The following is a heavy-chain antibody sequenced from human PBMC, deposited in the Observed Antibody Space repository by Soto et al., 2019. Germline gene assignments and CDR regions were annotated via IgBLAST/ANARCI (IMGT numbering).Heavy chain of an antibody. Sequence: GGSLRLSCASSGFTFSDYYMSWIRQAPGKGLEWVSYISSSGSTIYYADSVKGRFTISRDNAKNSLYLQMNSLRAEDTAVYYCASTPEKQRYDFWSGETPSYFDYWGQGTLVTVSS. CDR1: GFTFSDYY. J-gene: IGHJ4*02. D-gene: IGHD3-3*01. CDR3: ASTPEKQRYDFWSGETPSYFDY. V-gene: IGHV3-11*01. CDR2: ISSSGSTI.